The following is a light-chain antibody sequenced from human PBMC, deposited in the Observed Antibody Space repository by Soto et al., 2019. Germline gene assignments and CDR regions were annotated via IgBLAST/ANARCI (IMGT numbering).Light chain of an antibody. CDR1: SSNIGAGYD. J-gene: IGLJ1*01. Sequence: VLTQPPSVSGAPGQRVTISCTGSSSNIGAGYDVHWYQQRPGTAPKLLIFGNINRPSGVPDRFSGSKSGDTASLTISGLQADDEADYYCCSCAGDYTIYVFGTGTKVTVL. V-gene: IGLV1-40*01. CDR3: CSCAGDYTIYV. CDR2: GNI.